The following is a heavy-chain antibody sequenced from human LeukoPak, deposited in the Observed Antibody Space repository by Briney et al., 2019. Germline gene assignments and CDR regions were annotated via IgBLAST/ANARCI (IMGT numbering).Heavy chain of an antibody. Sequence: GGSLRLSCAASGFSVSSNYMTWVRQAPGKGQEYVSVIYSGGGTYYADSVKGRFTISRDNSRNTLYLQMNSLRAEDTAVYYCARDRGGNSGYLDYWGQGTLVTVSS. CDR2: IYSGGGT. D-gene: IGHD4-23*01. CDR1: GFSVSSNY. CDR3: ARDRGGNSGYLDY. V-gene: IGHV3-53*01. J-gene: IGHJ4*02.